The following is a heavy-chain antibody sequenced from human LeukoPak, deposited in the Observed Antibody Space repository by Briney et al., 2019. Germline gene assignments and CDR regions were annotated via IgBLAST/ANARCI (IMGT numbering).Heavy chain of an antibody. Sequence: PSETLSLTCTVSGGSISSYYWSWIRQPPGKGLEWIGYIYYSGSTNYNPSLKSRVTISVDTSKNQFSLKLSSVTAADTAVYYCARDRYYYDSSGYNYYYYTDVWGKGTTVTISS. J-gene: IGHJ6*03. CDR2: IYYSGST. CDR3: ARDRYYYDSSGYNYYYYTDV. V-gene: IGHV4-59*01. D-gene: IGHD3-22*01. CDR1: GGSISSYY.